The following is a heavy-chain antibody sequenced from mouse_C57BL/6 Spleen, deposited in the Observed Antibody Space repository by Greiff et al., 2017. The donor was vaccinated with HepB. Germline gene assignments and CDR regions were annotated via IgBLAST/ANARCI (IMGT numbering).Heavy chain of an antibody. J-gene: IGHJ2*01. Sequence: QVQLQQSGPELVKPGASVKISCKASGYAFSSSWMNWVKQRPGKGLEWIGRIYPGDGDTNYNGKFKGKATLTADKSSSTAYMQLSSLTSEDSAVYFCAKVTIYYFDYWGQGTTLTVSS. CDR1: GYAFSSSW. D-gene: IGHD2-2*01. CDR3: AKVTIYYFDY. V-gene: IGHV1-82*01. CDR2: IYPGDGDT.